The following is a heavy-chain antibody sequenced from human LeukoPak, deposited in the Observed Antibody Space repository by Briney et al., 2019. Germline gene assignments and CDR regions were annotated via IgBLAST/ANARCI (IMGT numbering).Heavy chain of an antibody. CDR1: GFTFSSYW. V-gene: IGHV3-74*01. D-gene: IGHD3-22*01. Sequence: GWSLRLSCAASGFTFSSYWMHWVRQAPGKGLVWVSRIKSDGSTNYADSVKGRFTISRDNAKNTVSLQMNSLRAEDTGVYYCARAPSEIGGYYPEYLRHWGQGTLVTVSS. J-gene: IGHJ1*01. CDR3: ARAPSEIGGYYPEYLRH. CDR2: IKSDGST.